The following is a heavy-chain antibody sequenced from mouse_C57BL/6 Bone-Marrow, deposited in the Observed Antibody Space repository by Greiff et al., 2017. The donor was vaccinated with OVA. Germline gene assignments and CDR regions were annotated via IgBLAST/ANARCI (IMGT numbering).Heavy chain of an antibody. J-gene: IGHJ1*03. Sequence: QVQLQQSGAELVRPGASVKLSCTASGYTFTDYGMSWVKQSTGQGLEWIGEIYPRSGNTYYNEKFKGKATMTADKSSTTAYLELRRLNSEDAAVYYCALTHYFDVWGTGTTVTVSA. CDR1: GYTFTDYG. CDR2: IYPRSGNT. CDR3: ALTHYFDV. V-gene: IGHV1-81*01. D-gene: IGHD4-1*01.